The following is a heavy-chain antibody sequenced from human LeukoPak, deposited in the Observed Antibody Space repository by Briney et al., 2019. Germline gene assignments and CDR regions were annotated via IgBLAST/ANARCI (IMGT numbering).Heavy chain of an antibody. D-gene: IGHD6-6*01. CDR3: AKDLLQPYGEQLVRFDY. CDR2: IWYDGSNK. CDR1: GFTFSSYG. V-gene: IGHV3-33*06. J-gene: IGHJ4*02. Sequence: PGGSLRLSCAASGFTFSSYGMHWVRQAPGKGLEWVALIWYDGSNKYYADSVKGRFTISRDNSKNTLYLQMNSLRAEDTAVYYCAKDLLQPYGEQLVRFDYWGQGTLVTVSS.